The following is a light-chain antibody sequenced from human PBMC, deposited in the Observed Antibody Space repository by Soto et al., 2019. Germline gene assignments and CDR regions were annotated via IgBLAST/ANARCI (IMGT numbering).Light chain of an antibody. J-gene: IGKJ1*01. Sequence: EIVLTQSPGTLSLSPGERATLSCRASQSVSSNYLAWYQQKPGQPPRLLISDASSRATGIPDRFSGSGSGTDFTPTISGLGPEDFAVFYCQHYGRTPPSWTFGQGTKGEIK. CDR3: QHYGRTPPSWT. CDR1: QSVSSNY. CDR2: DAS. V-gene: IGKV3-20*01.